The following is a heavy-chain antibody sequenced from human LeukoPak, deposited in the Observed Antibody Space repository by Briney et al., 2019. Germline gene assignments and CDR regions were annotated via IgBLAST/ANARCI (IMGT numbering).Heavy chain of an antibody. J-gene: IGHJ4*02. CDR3: ATSRILWFGELTYIFDY. CDR2: IYTSGST. CDR1: GGSISSYY. Sequence: SETLSLTCTVSGGSISSYYWSWIRQPAGKGLEWIGRIYTSGSTNYNPSLKSRVTMSVDTSKNQFSLQLNSVTPEDTAVYYCATSRILWFGELTYIFDYWGQGTLVTVSS. V-gene: IGHV4-4*07. D-gene: IGHD3-10*01.